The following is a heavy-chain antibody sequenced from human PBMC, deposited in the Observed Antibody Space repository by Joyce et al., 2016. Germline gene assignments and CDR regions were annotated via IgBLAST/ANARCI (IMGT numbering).Heavy chain of an antibody. CDR1: GFTFSSYS. J-gene: IGHJ3*02. Sequence: EVQLVESGGGLVQPGGSLRLSCAASGFTFSSYSLNWVRQAPGKWLEWVSYISSSSSNIYHADSVKGRFTISRDNAENSLYLQMNSLRAEDTAVYYCATYSYSNAFEIWGQGTMVTVSS. CDR2: ISSSSSNI. V-gene: IGHV3-48*01. D-gene: IGHD1-26*01. CDR3: ATYSYSNAFEI.